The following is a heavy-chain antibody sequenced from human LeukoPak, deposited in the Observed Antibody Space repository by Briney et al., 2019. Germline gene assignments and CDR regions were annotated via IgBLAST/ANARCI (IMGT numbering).Heavy chain of an antibody. CDR3: ARRSSSWYQVIDY. V-gene: IGHV4-34*01. Sequence: SETLSLTCAVYGGSFSGYYWSWIRQPPGKGLEWIGEINHSGSTNYNPSPKGRVTISVDTSKNQFSLKLSSVTAADTAVYYCARRSSSWYQVIDYWGQGTLVTVSS. J-gene: IGHJ4*02. CDR1: GGSFSGYY. CDR2: INHSGST. D-gene: IGHD6-13*01.